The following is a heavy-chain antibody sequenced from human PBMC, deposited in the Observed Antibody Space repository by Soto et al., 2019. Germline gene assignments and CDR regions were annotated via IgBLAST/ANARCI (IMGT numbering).Heavy chain of an antibody. CDR1: GYTFTGYY. CDR2: INPNSGGT. J-gene: IGHJ4*02. V-gene: IGHV1-2*04. D-gene: IGHD4-17*01. Sequence: QVQLVQSGAEVKKPGASVKVSCKASGYTFTGYYMHWVRQAPGQGLEWMGWINPNSGGTNYTQKFQGWVTMTRDTSISTDSMELSRLRSDDTAVYYCATQRDYGDYGAFDYWGQGTLVTVSS. CDR3: ATQRDYGDYGAFDY.